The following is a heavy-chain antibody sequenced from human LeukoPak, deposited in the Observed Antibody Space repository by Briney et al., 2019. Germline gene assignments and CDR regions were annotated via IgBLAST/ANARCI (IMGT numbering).Heavy chain of an antibody. CDR2: IKQDGSEK. D-gene: IGHD3-3*01. J-gene: IGHJ5*02. Sequence: GGTLRLSCAASGFTFSSYWMSWVRQAPGKGLEWVANIKQDGSEKYYVDSVKGRFTISRDNAKNSLYLQMNSLRAEDTAVYYCARDRPRPKLEWLLVSNLPNWFDPWGQGTLVTVSS. CDR3: ARDRPRPKLEWLLVSNLPNWFDP. CDR1: GFTFSSYW. V-gene: IGHV3-7*01.